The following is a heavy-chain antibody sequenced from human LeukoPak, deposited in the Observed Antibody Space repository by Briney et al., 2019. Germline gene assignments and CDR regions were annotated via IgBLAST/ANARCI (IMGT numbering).Heavy chain of an antibody. CDR3: TTDVAIFGVVLAFDI. V-gene: IGHV3-15*01. J-gene: IGHJ3*02. Sequence: PGGSLRLSCAASGFTFSNAWMSWVRQAPGKGLEWVGRIKSKTDGGTTDYAAPVKGRFTISRDDSKNTLYSQMNSLKTEDTAVYYCTTDVAIFGVVLAFDIWGQGTMVTVSS. CDR2: IKSKTDGGTT. D-gene: IGHD3-3*01. CDR1: GFTFSNAW.